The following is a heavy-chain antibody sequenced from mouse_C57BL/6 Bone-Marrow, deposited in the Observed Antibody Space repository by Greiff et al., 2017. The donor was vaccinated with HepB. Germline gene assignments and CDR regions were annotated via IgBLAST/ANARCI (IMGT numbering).Heavy chain of an antibody. D-gene: IGHD1-1*01. Sequence: EVQLQQSGAELVRPGSSVKMSCKTSGYTFTSYGINWVKQRPGQGLEWIGYIYIGNGYTEYNEKFKGKATLTVDKSSSTAYMLLSSLTSEDSAVYFCARFITTVVATSDAMDYWGQGTSVTVSS. CDR1: GYTFTSYG. CDR2: IYIGNGYT. CDR3: ARFITTVVATSDAMDY. V-gene: IGHV1-58*01. J-gene: IGHJ4*01.